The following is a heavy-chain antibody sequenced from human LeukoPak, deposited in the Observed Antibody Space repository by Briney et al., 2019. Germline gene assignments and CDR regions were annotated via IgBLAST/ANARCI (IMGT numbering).Heavy chain of an antibody. CDR2: INPNSGGT. J-gene: IGHJ4*02. CDR1: GYTFTGYY. Sequence: GASVKVSCKASGYTFTGYYMHWVRQAPGQGLEWMGWINPNSGGTNYAQKFQGRVTMTRDTSISIAYMELSRLRSDDTAVYYCARGGTTVVTIGHFDYWGQGTLVTVSS. V-gene: IGHV1-2*02. CDR3: ARGGTTVVTIGHFDY. D-gene: IGHD4-23*01.